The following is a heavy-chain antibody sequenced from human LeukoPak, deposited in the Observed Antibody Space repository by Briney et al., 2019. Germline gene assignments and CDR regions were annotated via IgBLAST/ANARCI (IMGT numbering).Heavy chain of an antibody. CDR3: AKENFADSSGYYRFDY. CDR1: GFTFSSYA. Sequence: GGSLRLSCAASGFTFSSYAMSRVRQAPGKGLEWVSGISGSGGSTYYADSVKGRFTISRDNSKNTLYLQMNSLRAEDTAVYYCAKENFADSSGYYRFDYWGQGTLVTVSS. V-gene: IGHV3-23*01. D-gene: IGHD3-22*01. CDR2: ISGSGGST. J-gene: IGHJ4*02.